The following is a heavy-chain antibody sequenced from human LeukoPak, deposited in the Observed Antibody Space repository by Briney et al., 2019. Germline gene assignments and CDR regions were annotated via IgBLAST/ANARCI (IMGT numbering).Heavy chain of an antibody. V-gene: IGHV3-23*01. CDR1: GFTFSTYA. CDR3: ARKGITMVRGVSFYYYYYMDV. D-gene: IGHD3-10*01. Sequence: PGGSLRLSCAVSGFTFSTYAMSWVRQAPGKGLEWVSSISGTGTTTYYTDSVKGRFTISRDNSKNTLYLQMNSLRAEDTAVYYCARKGITMVRGVSFYYYYYMDVWGKGTTVTISS. J-gene: IGHJ6*03. CDR2: ISGTGTTT.